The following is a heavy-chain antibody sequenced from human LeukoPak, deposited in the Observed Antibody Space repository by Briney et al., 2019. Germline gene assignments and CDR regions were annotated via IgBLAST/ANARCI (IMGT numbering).Heavy chain of an antibody. Sequence: ASVKVSCKASGYTFTSYGISWVRQAPGQGLEWMGRIIPILGIANYAQKFQGRVTITADKSTSTAYMELSSLRSEDTAVYYCARDGIASDYWGQGTLVTVSS. J-gene: IGHJ4*02. V-gene: IGHV1-69*04. D-gene: IGHD1-1*01. CDR1: GYTFTSYG. CDR3: ARDGIASDY. CDR2: IIPILGIA.